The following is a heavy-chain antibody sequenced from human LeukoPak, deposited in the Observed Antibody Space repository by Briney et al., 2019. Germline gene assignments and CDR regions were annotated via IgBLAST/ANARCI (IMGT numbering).Heavy chain of an antibody. D-gene: IGHD4-11*01. CDR3: ARADYPYYYYGMDV. CDR2: IYYSGST. CDR1: GGSISSGGYY. V-gene: IGHV4-31*03. J-gene: IGHJ6*02. Sequence: SETLSLTCTVSGGSISSGGYYWSWIRQHPGKGLEWIGYIYYSGSTYYNPSLKSRVTISVDTSKNQFSLKLSSVTAADTAVYYCARADYPYYYYGMDVWGQVTTVTVSS.